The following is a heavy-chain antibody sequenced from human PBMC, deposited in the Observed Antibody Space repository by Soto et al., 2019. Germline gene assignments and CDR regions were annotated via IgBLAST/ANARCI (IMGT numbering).Heavy chain of an antibody. Sequence: QVQLVQSGAEVKKPGASVQVSCKASGYTFTSYAMHWVRQAPGQRLEWMGWINAGNGNTKYSPKCQGRVTITRDTAASTAYMALSSLRYEDTAVYYGARGIVVVPAADLFDYWGQGTLVTVSS. CDR3: ARGIVVVPAADLFDY. V-gene: IGHV1-3*01. D-gene: IGHD2-2*01. CDR2: INAGNGNT. J-gene: IGHJ4*02. CDR1: GYTFTSYA.